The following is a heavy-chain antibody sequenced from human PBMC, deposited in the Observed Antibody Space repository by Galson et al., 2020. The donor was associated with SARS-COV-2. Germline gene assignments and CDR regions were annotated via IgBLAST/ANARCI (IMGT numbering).Heavy chain of an antibody. J-gene: IGHJ2*01. CDR3: AKVYYYDSSGYRWGYFDL. V-gene: IGHV3-9*01. CDR1: GFTFDDYA. CDR2: ISWNSGSI. Sequence: GGSLRLSCAASGFTFDDYAMHWVRQAPGKGLEWVSGISWNSGSIGYADSVKGRFTISRDNAKNSLYLQMNSLRAEDTALYYCAKVYYYDSSGYRWGYFDLWGRGTLVTVSS. D-gene: IGHD3-22*01.